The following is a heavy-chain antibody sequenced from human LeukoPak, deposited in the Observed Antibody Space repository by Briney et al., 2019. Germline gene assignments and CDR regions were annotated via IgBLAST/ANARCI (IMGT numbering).Heavy chain of an antibody. V-gene: IGHV4-38-2*02. CDR3: AREKWELLAGTSRPNDAFDI. J-gene: IGHJ3*02. CDR2: IYHSGRT. Sequence: PSETLSLTCTVSGYSINSGYFWGWIRQPPLKGLEWIVSIYHSGRTYYNPSLKSRVTISVDTSKNQFSLKLSSVTAADTAVYYCAREKWELLAGTSRPNDAFDIWGQGTMVTVSS. CDR1: GYSINSGYF. D-gene: IGHD1-26*01.